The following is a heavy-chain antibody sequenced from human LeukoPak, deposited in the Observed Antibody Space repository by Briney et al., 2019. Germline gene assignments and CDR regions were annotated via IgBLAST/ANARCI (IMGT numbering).Heavy chain of an antibody. D-gene: IGHD3-10*01. CDR3: ARGEYGSGSYHIDY. CDR1: GFSFTTYW. CDR2: INQDGTEK. J-gene: IGHJ4*02. V-gene: IGHV3-7*01. Sequence: GGSLRLSCAASGFSFTTYWMGWVRQAPGKGLEWVANINQDGTEKYYVDSVKGRFTISRDNAKNSLYLQMNSLRAEDTAVYYCARGEYGSGSYHIDYWGQGTLVTVSS.